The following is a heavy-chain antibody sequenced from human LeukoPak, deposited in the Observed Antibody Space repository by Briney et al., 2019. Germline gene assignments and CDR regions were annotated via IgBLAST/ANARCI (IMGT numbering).Heavy chain of an antibody. J-gene: IGHJ6*01. CDR3: VSVGGGINHRVYYSYRMDV. D-gene: IGHD1-14*01. CDR1: VDPMQLYY. CDR2: ILYSGST. V-gene: IGHV4-59*01. Sequence: SETLSLTCCVWVDPMQLYYERGLRRPPGKGLEGIGQILYSGSTNYNPSLKSRVSILVSTSKNQFALKLRSVTAPDTALYYCVSVGGGINHRVYYSYRMDVWGEETTVIVSS.